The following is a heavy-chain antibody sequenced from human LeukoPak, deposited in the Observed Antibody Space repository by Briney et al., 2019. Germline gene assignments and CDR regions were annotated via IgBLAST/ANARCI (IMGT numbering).Heavy chain of an antibody. CDR1: GGSISSSSYY. Sequence: SETLSLTCTVSGGSISSSSYYWGWIRQPPGKGLEWIGSIYYSGSTYYNPSLKSRVTISVDTSKNQFSLKLSSVTAADTAVYYCARRARGAKFGSGAFDIWGHGTMVTVSS. CDR2: IYYSGST. CDR3: ARRARGAKFGSGAFDI. D-gene: IGHD3-10*01. J-gene: IGHJ3*02. V-gene: IGHV4-39*01.